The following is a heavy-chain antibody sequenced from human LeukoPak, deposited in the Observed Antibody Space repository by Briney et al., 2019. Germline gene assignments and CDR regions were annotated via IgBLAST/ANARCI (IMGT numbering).Heavy chain of an antibody. CDR1: GFTFSSQS. J-gene: IGHJ4*02. V-gene: IGHV3-21*01. CDR3: AYSGYDRTFDY. CDR2: ISSSSSYI. Sequence: GGSLRLSCAGSGFTFSSQSMNWVRQAPGKGLEWVSSISSSSSYIYYADSVKGRFTISRDNAKNSLYLQMNSLRAEDTAVYYCAYSGYDRTFDYWGQGTLVTVSS. D-gene: IGHD5-12*01.